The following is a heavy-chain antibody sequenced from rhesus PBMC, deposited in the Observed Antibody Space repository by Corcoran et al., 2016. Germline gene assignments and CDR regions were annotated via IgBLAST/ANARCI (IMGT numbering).Heavy chain of an antibody. CDR3: ARRRIYFDY. Sequence: QVQLQESGPGVVKPSETLSLTCAVSGGSISSGYDWSWIRQPPGKGLEWIGYIYGSSGSTNYNSYLKNRVTISKDASKNQFSLKLISVTAADTAVYYCARRRIYFDYWGQGVLVTVSS. J-gene: IGHJ4*01. V-gene: IGHV4-76*01. CDR1: GGSISSGYD. CDR2: IYGSSGST. D-gene: IGHD3-9*01.